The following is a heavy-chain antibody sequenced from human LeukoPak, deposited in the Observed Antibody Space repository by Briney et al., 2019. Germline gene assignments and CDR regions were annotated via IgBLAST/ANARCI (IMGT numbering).Heavy chain of an antibody. D-gene: IGHD3-3*01. CDR1: GGSISSHY. J-gene: IGHJ6*03. Sequence: SETLSLTCTVSGGSISSHYWSWIRQPPGKGLEWIGYIYYSGSTNYNPSLKSRVTISVDTSKNQFSLKLSSVTAADTAVYYCARDSDFWSGYYYMDVWGKGTTVTVSS. V-gene: IGHV4-59*11. CDR3: ARDSDFWSGYYYMDV. CDR2: IYYSGST.